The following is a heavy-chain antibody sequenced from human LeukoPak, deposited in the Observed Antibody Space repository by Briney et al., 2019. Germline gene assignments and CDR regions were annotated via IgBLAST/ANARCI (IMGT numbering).Heavy chain of an antibody. CDR2: ISDIGSF. CDR1: GGSISSYY. CDR3: AGHHPRNTVDF. J-gene: IGHJ4*02. Sequence: SETLSLTCTVSGGSISSYYWSWIRQPPGKGLEWIAYISDIGSFNYNPSLKSRVTISLDTSKNQFSLKLSSVTAADTAVYYCAGHHPRNTVDFWGQGTLVTVPS. D-gene: IGHD2-8*02. V-gene: IGHV4-59*08.